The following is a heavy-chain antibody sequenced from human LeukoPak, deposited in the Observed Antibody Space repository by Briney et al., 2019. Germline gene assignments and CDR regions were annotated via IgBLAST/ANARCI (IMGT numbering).Heavy chain of an antibody. CDR2: INPSSGGS. CDR3: ARELRGPYHYYGMDV. J-gene: IGHJ6*02. Sequence: GASVKVSCKASGYTFTGYYVHWVRQAPGQGLEWMGWINPSSGGSDYAQKFQGRVTMTRDTSISTAYMELSRLKSDDTAVYYCARELRGPYHYYGMDVWGQGTTVTVSS. V-gene: IGHV1-2*02. D-gene: IGHD2-15*01. CDR1: GYTFTGYY.